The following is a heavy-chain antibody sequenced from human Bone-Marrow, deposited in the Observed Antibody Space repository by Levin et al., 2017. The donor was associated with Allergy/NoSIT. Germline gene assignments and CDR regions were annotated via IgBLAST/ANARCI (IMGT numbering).Heavy chain of an antibody. D-gene: IGHD3-3*01. V-gene: IGHV3-20*01. J-gene: IGHJ2*01. CDR2: IKWNGGST. CDR1: GFTFDDYA. CDR3: AGGFWSDYDDWYLDI. Sequence: TGGSLRLSCATSGFTFDDYAMNWVRQAPGKGLEWVAGIKWNGGSTHYADSVRGRFTISRDNAKNSLYLHMNSLRGEDTALYHCAGGFWSDYDDWYLDIWGRGTLVTVSS.